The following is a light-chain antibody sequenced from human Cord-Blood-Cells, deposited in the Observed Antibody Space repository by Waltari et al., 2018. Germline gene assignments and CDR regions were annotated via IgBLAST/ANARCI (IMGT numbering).Light chain of an antibody. CDR2: SNN. J-gene: IGLJ3*02. Sequence: QSVLTQPPSASGTPGQRVTISCSGSSSNIGSNTVNWYQQLPGTAPKLLIYSNNQRRTGVPDLFSVSKSGTSGSLDSSGRQSEDAADYYCAAWDDSVNGWVFGGGTKLTVL. CDR3: AAWDDSVNGWV. CDR1: SSNIGSNT. V-gene: IGLV1-44*01.